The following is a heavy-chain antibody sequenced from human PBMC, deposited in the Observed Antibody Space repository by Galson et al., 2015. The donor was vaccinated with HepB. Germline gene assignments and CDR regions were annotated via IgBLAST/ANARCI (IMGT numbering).Heavy chain of an antibody. CDR1: GFSLSTSGMC. CDR2: IDWDDDK. J-gene: IGHJ4*02. CDR3: ARIPSRNSGGYDYYFDY. V-gene: IGHV2-70*11. Sequence: PALVKPTQTLTLTCTFSGFSLSTSGMCVSWIRQPPGKALEWLARIDWDDDKYYSTSLKTRLTISKDTSKNQVVLTMTNMDPVDTATYYCARIPSRNSGGYDYYFDYWGQGTLVTVSS. D-gene: IGHD5-12*01.